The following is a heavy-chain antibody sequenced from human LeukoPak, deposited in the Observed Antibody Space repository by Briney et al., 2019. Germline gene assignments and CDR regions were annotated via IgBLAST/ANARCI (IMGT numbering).Heavy chain of an antibody. CDR2: TDYSGTT. V-gene: IGHV4-39*02. CDR3: ARDRRERGYSYGPRSYSDY. D-gene: IGHD5-18*01. Sequence: SETLSLTCTVSGGPISTSYFWGWVRQPPGKGLEWIGTTDYSGTTYYNPSLKSRVTISIDTFKNQFSLKLSSVTAPDTAVYYCARDRRERGYSYGPRSYSDYWGQGTLVTVSS. J-gene: IGHJ4*02. CDR1: GGPISTSYF.